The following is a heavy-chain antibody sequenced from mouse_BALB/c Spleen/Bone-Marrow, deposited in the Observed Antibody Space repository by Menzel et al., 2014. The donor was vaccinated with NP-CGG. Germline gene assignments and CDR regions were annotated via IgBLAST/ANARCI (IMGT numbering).Heavy chain of an antibody. V-gene: IGHV7-3*02. D-gene: IGHD2-3*01. CDR3: ATDVQYDVLRYYDD. CDR2: IRNKANGYTT. CDR1: GFTFTDYY. Sequence: DVHLVESGGGLVQPGGSLRLSCATSGFTFTDYYMSWVRQPPGKALEWLGFIRNKANGYTTDYSASVRGRFTISRDYSQNILYHQIKTLRADDSAAYYCATDVQYDVLRYYDDGGAGATVTVAS. J-gene: IGHJ1*01.